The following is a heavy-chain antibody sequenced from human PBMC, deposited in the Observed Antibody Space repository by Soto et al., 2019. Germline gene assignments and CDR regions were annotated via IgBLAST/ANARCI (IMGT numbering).Heavy chain of an antibody. J-gene: IGHJ4*02. V-gene: IGHV3-33*01. D-gene: IGHD6-6*01. CDR3: ARALAARGGNAH. Sequence: QVQLVESGGGVVQPGRSLKLSCAASGFTFISYGMHWFHQAPGKGLEWVAVIWYDGSNKYYADSVKGRFTISRDNSKNTLYLQMNSLRAEDTAVYYCARALAARGGNAHWGQGTLVTVSS. CDR2: IWYDGSNK. CDR1: GFTFISYG.